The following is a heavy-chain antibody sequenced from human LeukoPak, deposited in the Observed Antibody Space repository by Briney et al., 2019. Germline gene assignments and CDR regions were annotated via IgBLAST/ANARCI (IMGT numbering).Heavy chain of an antibody. Sequence: PGGSLRLSCAASGFTFSNYWMHWVRQAPGKGLVWVSRINTDGSSTSYVDTVKGRFTISRDNAKNSLYLQMNSLRAEDTAVYYCARDGKGLAYYFDYWGQGTLVTVSS. CDR2: INTDGSST. V-gene: IGHV3-74*01. CDR1: GFTFSNYW. CDR3: ARDGKGLAYYFDY. D-gene: IGHD6-19*01. J-gene: IGHJ4*02.